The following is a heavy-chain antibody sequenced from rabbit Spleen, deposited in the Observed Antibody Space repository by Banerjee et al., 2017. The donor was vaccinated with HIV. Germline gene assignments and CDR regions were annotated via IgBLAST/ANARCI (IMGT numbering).Heavy chain of an antibody. Sequence: QQQLEESGGGLVKPGGTLTLTRTVSGFSFSGSAWICWVRQAPGKGLEWIACINAITGKAVYASWAKGRFTISKTSSTTVTLQVTSLTAADTATYFCARDSGTSFSSYGMDLWGPGTLVTVS. CDR1: GFSFSGSAW. CDR3: ARDSGTSFSSYGMDL. V-gene: IGHV1S45*01. CDR2: INAITGKA. D-gene: IGHD8-1*01. J-gene: IGHJ6*01.